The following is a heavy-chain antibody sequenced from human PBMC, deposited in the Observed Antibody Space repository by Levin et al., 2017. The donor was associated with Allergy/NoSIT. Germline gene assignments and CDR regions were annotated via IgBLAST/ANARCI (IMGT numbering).Heavy chain of an antibody. CDR1: GYTFTGYY. CDR3: ARGDTAMVNYIDY. Sequence: GESLKISCKASGYTFTGYYMHWVRQAPGQGLEWMGRINPNSGGTNYAQKFQGRVTMTRDTSISTAYMELSRLRSDDTAVYYCARGDTAMVNYIDYWGQGTLVTVSS. CDR2: INPNSGGT. V-gene: IGHV1-2*06. D-gene: IGHD5-18*01. J-gene: IGHJ4*02.